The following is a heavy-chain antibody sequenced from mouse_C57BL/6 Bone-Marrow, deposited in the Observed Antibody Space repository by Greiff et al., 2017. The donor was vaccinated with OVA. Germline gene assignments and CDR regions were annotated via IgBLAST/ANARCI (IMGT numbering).Heavy chain of an antibody. CDR2: IWSGGST. J-gene: IGHJ4*01. Sequence: VKLQESGPGLVQPSQSLSITCTVSGFSLTSYGVHWVRQSPGKGLEWLGVIWSGGSTDYNAAFISRLSISKDNSKSQVFFKVNRRRADDTAIYCSARNEGEYYGYAMDYWGQGTSVTVSS. V-gene: IGHV2-2*01. D-gene: IGHD1-1*02. CDR3: ARNEGEYYGYAMDY. CDR1: GFSLTSYG.